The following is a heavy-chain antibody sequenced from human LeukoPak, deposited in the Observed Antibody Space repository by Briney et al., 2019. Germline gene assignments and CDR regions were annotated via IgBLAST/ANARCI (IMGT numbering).Heavy chain of an antibody. Sequence: PGGSPRLSCTASGFSFSGHWMHWARQLPGKGLVWVSRISPTGSTTSYADSVKGRFTVSRDNAKNTLYLQVNNLRAKDTAVYYCARGPNSNWSGLDFWGQGTLLTVSS. CDR3: ARGPNSNWSGLDF. J-gene: IGHJ4*02. V-gene: IGHV3-74*01. D-gene: IGHD6-6*01. CDR2: ISPTGSTT. CDR1: GFSFSGHW.